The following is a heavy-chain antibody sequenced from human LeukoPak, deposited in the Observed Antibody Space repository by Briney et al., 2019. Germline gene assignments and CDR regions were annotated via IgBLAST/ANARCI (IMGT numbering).Heavy chain of an antibody. CDR2: FDPEDGET. D-gene: IGHD2-2*01. Sequence: ASVKVSCKVSGYTLTELSMHWVRQAPGKGLEWMGGFDPEDGETIYAQKFQGRVTITADKSTSTAYMELSSLRSEDTAVYYCASSGYQPLGGPDAFDIWGQGTMVTVSS. V-gene: IGHV1-24*01. CDR1: GYTLTELS. J-gene: IGHJ3*02. CDR3: ASSGYQPLGGPDAFDI.